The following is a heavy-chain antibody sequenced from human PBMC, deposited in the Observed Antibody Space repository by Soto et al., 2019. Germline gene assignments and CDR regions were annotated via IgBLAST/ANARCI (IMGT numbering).Heavy chain of an antibody. D-gene: IGHD5-12*01. CDR3: ARAENERAGIYRPPDY. CDR1: GASITSGGYY. CDR2: IYYSVST. V-gene: IGHV4-31*03. Sequence: QVQLQESGPGLVKPSQTLSLTCTVSGASITSGGYYWSRIRQHPGKGLEWIGYIYYSVSTYYNPSLKSRVIISVDTSKNQFSLNLSSVTAADTAVYYCARAENERAGIYRPPDYWGQGTLVTVSS. J-gene: IGHJ4*02.